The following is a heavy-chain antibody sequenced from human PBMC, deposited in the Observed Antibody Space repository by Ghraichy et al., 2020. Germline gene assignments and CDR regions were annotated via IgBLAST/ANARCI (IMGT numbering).Heavy chain of an antibody. V-gene: IGHV3-21*01. D-gene: IGHD4-17*01. CDR3: ARSIPLYGDYYDY. CDR2: ISSSTSDI. Sequence: GESLNISCAASGFTFSTYSRNWVRQAPGKGLEWVSSISSSTSDIYYADSVRGRFTMSRDNAKNSLYLQMNTLRAEDTAVYYCARSIPLYGDYYDYWGQGTLVTVSS. CDR1: GFTFSTYS. J-gene: IGHJ4*02.